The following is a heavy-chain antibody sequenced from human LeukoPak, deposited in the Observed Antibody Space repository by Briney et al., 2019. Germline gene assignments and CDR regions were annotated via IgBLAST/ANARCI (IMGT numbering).Heavy chain of an antibody. D-gene: IGHD3-9*01. Sequence: GGSLRLSYAASGFIVSSNYMRWVRQAPGKGLEWVTVIYSGGSTYYADSVNGRFTIYRDNSKNTLYLQMNSLRAEDTAVYYCARALTDSLLTFDYWGQGTLVTVSS. J-gene: IGHJ4*02. CDR1: GFIVSSNY. CDR2: IYSGGST. CDR3: ARALTDSLLTFDY. V-gene: IGHV3-53*01.